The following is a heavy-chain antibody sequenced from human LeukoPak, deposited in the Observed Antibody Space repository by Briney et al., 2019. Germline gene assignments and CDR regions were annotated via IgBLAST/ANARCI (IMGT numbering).Heavy chain of an antibody. V-gene: IGHV4-59*01. J-gene: IGHJ4*02. CDR2: IYYSGST. CDR1: GGSISSYY. Sequence: SETLSLTCTVSGGSISSYYWSWIRQPPGKGLEWIGYIYYSGSTNYNPSLKSRVTISVDTSKNQFSLKLSSVTAADTAVYYCVAGFSSHNFDYWGQGTLVTVSS. CDR3: VAGFSSHNFDY. D-gene: IGHD6-6*01.